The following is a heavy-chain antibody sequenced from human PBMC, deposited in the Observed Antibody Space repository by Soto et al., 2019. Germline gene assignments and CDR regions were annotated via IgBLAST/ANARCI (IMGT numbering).Heavy chain of an antibody. CDR1: GFTFTNYA. CDR2: ITSGSSYI. D-gene: IGHD1-26*01. Sequence: EVHLVESGGGLVKTGGSLRLSCAPSGFTFTNYAMNWVRQAPGKGLEWVSSITSGSSYIYYADSVKGRFTVSRDDAKNSLSLQMNSLRAEDTAVYYCARGAESGSYYLTHIDYWGQGTLVSVSS. V-gene: IGHV3-21*01. J-gene: IGHJ4*02. CDR3: ARGAESGSYYLTHIDY.